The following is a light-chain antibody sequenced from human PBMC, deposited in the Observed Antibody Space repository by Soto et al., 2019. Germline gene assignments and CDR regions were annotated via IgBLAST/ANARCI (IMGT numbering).Light chain of an antibody. J-gene: IGLJ1*01. CDR3: TSYATGGTHV. CDR2: DVS. CDR1: NSDIGGYNI. V-gene: IGLV2-14*01. Sequence: QSVLAQPASVSGSPGQSITLSCTGTNSDIGGYNIVSWYQQHPGKAPKLMIYDVSIRPSGVSDRFSGSKSANTASLTISGLQPGDEADYYCTSYATGGTHVFGTGTKVTVL.